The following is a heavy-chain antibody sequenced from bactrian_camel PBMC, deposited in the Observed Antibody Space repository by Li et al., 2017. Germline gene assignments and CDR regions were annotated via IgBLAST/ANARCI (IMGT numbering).Heavy chain of an antibody. D-gene: IGHD3*01. J-gene: IGHJ6*01. Sequence: DVQLVESGGGSVQAGGSLRLSCAASGYTYSSLSMSWFRQAPGKEREGFAAIDSDGNASYADSVKGRFTISHDNAKRTLYLQMNSLKHEDTAMYYCAAKLPFECYVDSSGSDFDNWGQGTQVTVS. CDR3: AAKLPFECYVDSSGSDFDN. CDR2: IDSDGNA. V-gene: IGHV3S42*01. CDR1: GYTYSSLS.